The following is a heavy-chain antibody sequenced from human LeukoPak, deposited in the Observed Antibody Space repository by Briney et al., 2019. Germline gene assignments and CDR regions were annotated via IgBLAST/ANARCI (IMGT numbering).Heavy chain of an antibody. CDR3: ERGYCRGGSCHSYYYYNYMDV. CDR2: IHYSGST. Sequence: SETLSLTCTVSGGSISSSSYYWGWIRQPPGKGLEWIGSIHYSGSTNYYPSLKSLVSISVYTSKKQLSLKLSSVTAADTAVYYCERGYCRGGSCHSYYYYNYMDVWGKGTTVTVSS. J-gene: IGHJ6*03. CDR1: GGSISSSSYY. D-gene: IGHD2-15*01. V-gene: IGHV4-39*07.